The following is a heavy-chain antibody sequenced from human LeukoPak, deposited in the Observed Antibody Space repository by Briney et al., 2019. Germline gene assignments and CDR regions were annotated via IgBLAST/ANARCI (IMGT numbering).Heavy chain of an antibody. CDR3: ARQKNSYGSSHYLDY. CDR2: ISAYNGNT. Sequence: GASVKVSCKASGYTFTSYGISWVRQAPGQGLEWMGWISAYNGNTNYAQKLQGRVTMTTDTSTSTAYMELRSLRSDDTAVYYCARQKNSYGSSHYLDYGARETLATFS. CDR1: GYTFTSYG. D-gene: IGHD5-18*01. V-gene: IGHV1-18*04. J-gene: IGHJ4*02.